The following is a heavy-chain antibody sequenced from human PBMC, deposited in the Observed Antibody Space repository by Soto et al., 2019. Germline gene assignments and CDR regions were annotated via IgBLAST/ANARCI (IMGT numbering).Heavy chain of an antibody. CDR2: IYYSGST. Sequence: QLQLQESGPGLVKPSETLSLTCTVSGGSISSSSYYWGWIRQPPGQGLEWIGSIYYSGSTYYNPSLKSRVTIAVDTSKNRFSLKLSAVTAADTAVYYCARQEGDYYASSGYPLADYFDYWGQGTLVTVSS. CDR3: ARQEGDYYASSGYPLADYFDY. V-gene: IGHV4-39*01. D-gene: IGHD3-22*01. CDR1: GGSISSSSYY. J-gene: IGHJ4*02.